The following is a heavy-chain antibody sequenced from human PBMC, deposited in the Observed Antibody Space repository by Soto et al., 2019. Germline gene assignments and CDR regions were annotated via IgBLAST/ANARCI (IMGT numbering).Heavy chain of an antibody. D-gene: IGHD3-3*01. V-gene: IGHV3-33*01. CDR2: IWYDGSNK. Sequence: ESGGGVVQPGRSLRLSCAASGFTFSSYGMHWVRQAPGKGLEWVAVIWYDGSNKYYTDSVKGRFTISRDNSKNTLYLQMNSLRAEDTAVYYCARDYEVAVDYWGQGTLVTVSS. CDR1: GFTFSSYG. CDR3: ARDYEVAVDY. J-gene: IGHJ4*02.